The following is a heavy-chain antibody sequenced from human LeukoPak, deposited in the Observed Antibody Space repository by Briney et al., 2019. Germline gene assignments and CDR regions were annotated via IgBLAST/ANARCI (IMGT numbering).Heavy chain of an antibody. CDR1: GGTFSSYA. CDR3: ARTNYGSGSYPDY. Sequence: ASVKVFCKASGGTFSSYAISWVRQATGQGLEWMGWMNPNSGNTGYAQKFQGRVTMTRNTSISTAYMELSSLRSEDTAVYYCARTNYGSGSYPDYWGQGTLVTVSS. V-gene: IGHV1-8*01. CDR2: MNPNSGNT. D-gene: IGHD3-10*01. J-gene: IGHJ4*02.